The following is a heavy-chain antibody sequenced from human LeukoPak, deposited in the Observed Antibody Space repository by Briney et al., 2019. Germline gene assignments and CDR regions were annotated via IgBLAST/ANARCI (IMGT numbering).Heavy chain of an antibody. CDR2: ISGSGGST. CDR3: AIVATYYFYAMDV. J-gene: IGHJ6*02. V-gene: IGHV3-23*01. Sequence: PGGSLRLSCAASGFTFSSYAMSWVRQAPGKGLEWVSAISGSGGSTYYADSVKGRFTISRDNSKNTLYLQMSSLRAEDTAVYYCAIVATYYFYAMDVWGQGTTVTVSS. CDR1: GFTFSSYA. D-gene: IGHD2-15*01.